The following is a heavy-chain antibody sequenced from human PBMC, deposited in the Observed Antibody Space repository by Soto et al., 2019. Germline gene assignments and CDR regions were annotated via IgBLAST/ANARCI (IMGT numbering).Heavy chain of an antibody. V-gene: IGHV3-23*01. J-gene: IGHJ4*02. Sequence: GGSLRLSCAASGFTFSSYAMSWVRQAPGKGLEWVSAISGSGGSTYYADSVKGRFTISRDNSKNTLYLQMNSLRAEDTAVYYCAKDRAFDFWSGYSGSCFDYWGQGTLVTVSS. CDR2: ISGSGGST. CDR1: GFTFSSYA. D-gene: IGHD3-3*01. CDR3: AKDRAFDFWSGYSGSCFDY.